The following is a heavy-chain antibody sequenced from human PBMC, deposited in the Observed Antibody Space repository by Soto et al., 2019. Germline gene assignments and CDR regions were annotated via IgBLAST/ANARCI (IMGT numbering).Heavy chain of an antibody. CDR2: ISSNSAYI. V-gene: IGHV3-21*04. Sequence: GGSLRLSCAASGFTFRSFTMNWVRQAPGKGLEWVSTISSNSAYIYYTDALRGRFTISRDNAKNSLHLQMNSLRAEDTAVYFCAKGLYDNAGYYYSNWGQGTLVTVSS. D-gene: IGHD3-22*01. CDR1: GFTFRSFT. CDR3: AKGLYDNAGYYYSN. J-gene: IGHJ4*02.